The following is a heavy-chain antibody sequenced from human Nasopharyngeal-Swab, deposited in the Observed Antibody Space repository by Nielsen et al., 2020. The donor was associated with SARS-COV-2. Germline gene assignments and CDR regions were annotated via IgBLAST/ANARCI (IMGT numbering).Heavy chain of an antibody. D-gene: IGHD6-6*01. Sequence: GGSLRLSCAASGFTFSTYWMHWVRQAPGEGLVWVSRINEDGSSTSYADSLKGRFTISRDNAKNTLYLQMNSLRAEDTAVYYCAKSGYSSSSESDYWGQGTLVTVSS. CDR1: GFTFSTYW. V-gene: IGHV3-74*01. J-gene: IGHJ4*02. CDR3: AKSGYSSSSESDY. CDR2: INEDGSST.